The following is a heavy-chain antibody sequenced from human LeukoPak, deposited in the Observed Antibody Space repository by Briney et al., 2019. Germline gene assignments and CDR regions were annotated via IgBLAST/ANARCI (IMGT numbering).Heavy chain of an antibody. V-gene: IGHV4-38-2*02. Sequence: SETLSLTCAVSGYSISSGYYWGWIRQPPGKGLEWIGSIYHSGSTYYNPSLKSRVTISVDTSKNQFSLKLSSVTAADTAVYYRARDSQDIVVVVAAPYFDYWGQGTLVTVSS. CDR1: GYSISSGYY. J-gene: IGHJ4*02. D-gene: IGHD2-15*01. CDR2: IYHSGST. CDR3: ARDSQDIVVVVAAPYFDY.